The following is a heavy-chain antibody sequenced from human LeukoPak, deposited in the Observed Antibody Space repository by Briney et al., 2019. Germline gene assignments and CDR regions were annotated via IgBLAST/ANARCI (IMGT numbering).Heavy chain of an antibody. J-gene: IGHJ4*02. CDR2: INPNSGGT. CDR1: GYTFTGYY. CDR3: PRGDAYGDSGLDY. D-gene: IGHD4-17*01. Sequence: GASVKVSCXASGYTFTGYYMHWVRQAPGQGLEWMGRINPNSGGTNYAKKFQGRVTMTRDTSISTAYMELSRLRSDDTAVFYRPRGDAYGDSGLDYGGQGTLVTVS. V-gene: IGHV1-2*06.